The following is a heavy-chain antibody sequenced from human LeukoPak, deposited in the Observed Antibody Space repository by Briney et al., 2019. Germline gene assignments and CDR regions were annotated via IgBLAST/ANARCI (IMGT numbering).Heavy chain of an antibody. CDR2: INPNSGGT. Sequence: ASVKVSCKASGYTFTGYYMHWVRQAPGQGLEWMGWINPNSGGTNYAQKFQGRVTMTRDTSISTAYMELSRLRSDDTAVYYCARDLGDAYAFDIWGQGTMVTVSS. CDR3: ARDLGDAYAFDI. J-gene: IGHJ3*02. V-gene: IGHV1-2*02. CDR1: GYTFTGYY. D-gene: IGHD4-17*01.